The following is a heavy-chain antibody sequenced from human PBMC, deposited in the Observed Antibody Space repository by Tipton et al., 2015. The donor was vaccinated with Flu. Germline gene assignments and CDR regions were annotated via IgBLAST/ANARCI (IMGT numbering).Heavy chain of an antibody. CDR1: GFTFSSYE. V-gene: IGHV3-48*03. CDR3: ARASGVSHLSWFFDL. J-gene: IGHJ2*01. CDR2: ISSSGSTI. Sequence: SLRLSCAASGFTFSSYEMNWVRQAPGKGLEWVSYISSSGSTIYYADSVKGRFTISRDNAKNSLYLQMNSLRAEDTAVYYCARASGVSHLSWFFDLWGRGTLVTVSS.